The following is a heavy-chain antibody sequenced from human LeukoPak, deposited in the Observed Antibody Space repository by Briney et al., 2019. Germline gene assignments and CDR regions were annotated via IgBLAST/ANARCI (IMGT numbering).Heavy chain of an antibody. CDR3: ARGWELLGEGWFDP. V-gene: IGHV1-2*02. CDR2: INPNSGGT. CDR1: GYTFTGYY. D-gene: IGHD1-26*01. J-gene: IGHJ5*02. Sequence: ASVKVSCKASGYTFTGYYMHSVRQAPGQGLEWMGWINPNSGGTNYAQKFQGRVTMTRDTSISTAYMELSRLRSDDTAVYYCARGWELLGEGWFDPWGQGTLVTVSS.